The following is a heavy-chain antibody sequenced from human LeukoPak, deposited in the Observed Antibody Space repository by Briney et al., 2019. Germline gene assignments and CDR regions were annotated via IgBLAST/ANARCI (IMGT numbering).Heavy chain of an antibody. CDR3: AKPSSGWFDY. Sequence: GGSLRLSCAASGFTFSSYAMSWVRQAPGKGLEWVSSISSGGSTFYADSVKGRFTISRDNSKNTLYLQMNSLRAEDTAVYYCAKPSSGWFDYWGQGTLVTVSS. CDR2: ISSGGST. V-gene: IGHV3-23*01. CDR1: GFTFSSYA. J-gene: IGHJ5*01. D-gene: IGHD6-19*01.